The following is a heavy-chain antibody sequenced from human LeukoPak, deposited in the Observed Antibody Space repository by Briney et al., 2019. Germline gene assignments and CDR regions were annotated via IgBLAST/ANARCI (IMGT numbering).Heavy chain of an antibody. CDR1: GFTFSSYS. CDR2: ISSSSSTI. D-gene: IGHD2-15*01. V-gene: IGHV3-48*01. J-gene: IGHJ3*02. Sequence: GGSLGLSCAASGFTFSSYSMNWVRQAPGKGLEWVSYISSSSSTIYYADSVKGRFTISRDNAKNSLYLQMNSLRAEDTAVYYCAREKNKGSRGAFDIWGQGTMVTVSS. CDR3: AREKNKGSRGAFDI.